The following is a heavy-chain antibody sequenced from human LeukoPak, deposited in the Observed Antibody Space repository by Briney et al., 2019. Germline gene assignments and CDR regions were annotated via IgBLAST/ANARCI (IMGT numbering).Heavy chain of an antibody. CDR2: ISGSGDST. D-gene: IGHD1-26*01. CDR1: GFTFSSYA. Sequence: GGFLRLSCVSSGFTFSSYALSWVRQAPGKGLEWVSSISGSGDSTYYADSVKGRFTIFRDNSKNTLYLHMDSLRAEDTAVYYCARSGINNFDYWGQGNLVTVSS. CDR3: ARSGINNFDY. J-gene: IGHJ4*02. V-gene: IGHV3-23*01.